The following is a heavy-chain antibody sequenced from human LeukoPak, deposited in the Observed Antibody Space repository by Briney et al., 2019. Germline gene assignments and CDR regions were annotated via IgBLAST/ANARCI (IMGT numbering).Heavy chain of an antibody. CDR2: IIPIFGTA. CDR3: ARKSTYYDSSGYYAY. CDR1: GGTFSSYA. D-gene: IGHD3-22*01. Sequence: SVKVSCKASGGTFSSYAISWVRQAPGQGLEWMGGIIPIFGTANYAQKFQGRVTITTDESTSTAYMELSSLRSEDPAVYYCARKSTYYDSSGYYAYWGQGTLVTVSS. V-gene: IGHV1-69*05. J-gene: IGHJ4*02.